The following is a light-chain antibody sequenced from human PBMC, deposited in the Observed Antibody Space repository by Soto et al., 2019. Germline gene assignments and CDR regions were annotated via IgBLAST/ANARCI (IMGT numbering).Light chain of an antibody. CDR1: KLGDKY. J-gene: IGLJ2*01. Sequence: SYELTQPPSVSVSPGQTASITCSGDKLGDKYACWYQQKPGQSPVRVIYQDSKRPSGIPERFSGSNSGNTATLTISGTQAMDEADYYCQAWDNSLVFGGGTKLTVL. CDR3: QAWDNSLV. CDR2: QDS. V-gene: IGLV3-1*01.